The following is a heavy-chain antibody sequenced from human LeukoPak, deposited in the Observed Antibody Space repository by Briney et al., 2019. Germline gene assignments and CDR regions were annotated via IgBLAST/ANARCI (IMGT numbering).Heavy chain of an antibody. J-gene: IGHJ5*02. CDR2: IYYSGST. CDR3: ARRASGVDWFDP. Sequence: SETLSLTCTVSGGSISSYYWSWIRQPPGKGLEWIGYIYYSGSTNYNPSLKSRVTISVDTSKNQFSLKLSSVTAADTAVYYCARRASGVDWFDPWGQGTLVTVSS. V-gene: IGHV4-59*08. CDR1: GGSISSYY. D-gene: IGHD2-15*01.